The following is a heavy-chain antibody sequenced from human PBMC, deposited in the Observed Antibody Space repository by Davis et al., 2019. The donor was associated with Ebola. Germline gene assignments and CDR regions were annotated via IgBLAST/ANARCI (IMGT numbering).Heavy chain of an antibody. CDR3: ATRRRGVTY. CDR2: IKSRTDDGTI. Sequence: PGGSLRLSCAASGFTFTNAWMNWVRQAPGKGLEWVGRIKSRTDDGTIDYAAPVKGRFTISRDDSKNTLYLQLNSLTTEDTALYYCATRRRGVTYWGQGTLVSVSS. CDR1: GFTFTNAW. V-gene: IGHV3-15*01. D-gene: IGHD2-8*01. J-gene: IGHJ4*02.